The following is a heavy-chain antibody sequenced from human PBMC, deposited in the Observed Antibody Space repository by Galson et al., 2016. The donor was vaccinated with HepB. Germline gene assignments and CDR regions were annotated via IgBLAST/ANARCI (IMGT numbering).Heavy chain of an antibody. D-gene: IGHD6-19*01. V-gene: IGHV3-73*01. CDR2: IRSKTKSFAT. CDR1: GFTFSDSA. J-gene: IGHJ4*02. CDR3: TRLAGSVVVPGSPPIDY. Sequence: SLRLSCAASGFTFSDSAMHWVRQASGKGLKWVGRIRSKTKSFATAYGASVRGRFTISRDDSRNTSYLQMNSLKTEDSAVYYCTRLAGSVVVPGSPPIDYWGQGIVVTVSS.